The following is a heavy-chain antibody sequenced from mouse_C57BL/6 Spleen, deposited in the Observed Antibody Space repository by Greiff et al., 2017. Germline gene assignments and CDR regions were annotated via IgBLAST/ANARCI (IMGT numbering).Heavy chain of an antibody. CDR1: GFNFTDYY. D-gene: IGHD1-1*01. J-gene: IGHJ2*01. Sequence: VQLQQSGAELVKPGASVKLSCTASGFNFTDYYMHWVKQRTGQGLEWIGRIDPEDGDTKYAPKFQGKATITADTSSNTAYLQLSSLTSEDTAVYYCARDYCGSSYYFDDWGQGTTLTVAS. CDR2: IDPEDGDT. CDR3: ARDYCGSSYYFDD. V-gene: IGHV14-2*01.